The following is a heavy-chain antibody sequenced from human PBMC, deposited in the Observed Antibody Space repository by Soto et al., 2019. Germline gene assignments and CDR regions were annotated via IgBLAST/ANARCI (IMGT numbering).Heavy chain of an antibody. CDR2: IYYXGXT. J-gene: IGHJ4*02. CDR1: GGSISSSSYY. D-gene: IGHD3-10*01. V-gene: IGHV4-39*01. Sequence: SETLSLTCTVSGGSISSSSYYWGWIRQPPWKWLEWIVRIYYXGXTXXXPXXXXXXXISVXTAXXXFXXXXXXXXXADTAVYYCATLWGQDWGQGTLVTVSS. CDR3: ATLWGQD.